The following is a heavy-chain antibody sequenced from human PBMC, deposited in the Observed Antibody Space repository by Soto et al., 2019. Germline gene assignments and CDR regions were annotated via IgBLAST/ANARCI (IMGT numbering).Heavy chain of an antibody. Sequence: GSLRLSCAASGFTFSDYYMTWIRQAPGKGLEWVSSISGSSNDIYYADSVKGRFIISRDNAKDSLYLQMYSLSAEDTGIYFCATSIAAHLGYYGMDVWGQGTTVTVSS. CDR3: ATSIAAHLGYYGMDV. CDR1: GFTFSDYY. D-gene: IGHD6-6*01. CDR2: ISGSSNDI. J-gene: IGHJ6*02. V-gene: IGHV3-21*01.